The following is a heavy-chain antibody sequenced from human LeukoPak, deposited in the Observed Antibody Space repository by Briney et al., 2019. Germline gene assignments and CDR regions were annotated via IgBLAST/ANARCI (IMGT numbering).Heavy chain of an antibody. Sequence: ASVKVSCKASGYTFTSYDINWVRQATGQGLEWMGWMNPNSGNTGYAQKFQGRVTMTRNTSISAAYMELSSLRSEDTAVYYCARSIAAVGSGLDYYYYYMDVWGKGTRSPSP. CDR3: ARSIAAVGSGLDYYYYYMDV. V-gene: IGHV1-8*01. CDR1: GYTFTSYD. J-gene: IGHJ6*03. D-gene: IGHD6-13*01. CDR2: MNPNSGNT.